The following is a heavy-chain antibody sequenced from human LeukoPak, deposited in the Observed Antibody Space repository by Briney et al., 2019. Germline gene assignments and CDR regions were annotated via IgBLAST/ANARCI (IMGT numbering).Heavy chain of an antibody. CDR2: IYYSGST. CDR3: ARVALLVGYDFWSGPHFDY. Sequence: SETLSLTCTVSGGSISSHYWSWIRQPPGKGLEWIGYIYYSGSTNYNPSLKSRVTISVDTSKNQFSLKLSSVTAADTAVYYCARVALLVGYDFWSGPHFDYWGQGTLVTVSS. V-gene: IGHV4-59*11. J-gene: IGHJ4*02. D-gene: IGHD3-3*01. CDR1: GGSISSHY.